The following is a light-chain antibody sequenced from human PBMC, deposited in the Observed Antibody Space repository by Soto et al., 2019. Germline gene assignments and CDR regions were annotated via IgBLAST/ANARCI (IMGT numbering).Light chain of an antibody. Sequence: QSALTQPPSASGTPGQRVTISCSGSNSNIEDNYVYWYQQLPGTAPKLLIYKNNQRPSGVPDRFSGSRSGTSASLVISGLRSADEADYYCSSYTSSSTYVFGTGTKVTVL. CDR2: KNN. V-gene: IGLV1-47*01. CDR3: SSYTSSSTYV. J-gene: IGLJ1*01. CDR1: NSNIEDNY.